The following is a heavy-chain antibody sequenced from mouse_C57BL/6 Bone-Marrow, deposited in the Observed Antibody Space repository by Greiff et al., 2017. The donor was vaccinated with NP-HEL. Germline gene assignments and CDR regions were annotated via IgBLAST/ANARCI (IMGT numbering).Heavy chain of an antibody. D-gene: IGHD1-1*01. CDR2: IYPRSGNT. J-gene: IGHJ2*01. V-gene: IGHV1-81*01. CDR3: ARGDGTGY. CDR1: GYTFTSYG. Sequence: QVQLQQSGAELARPGASVKLSCKASGYTFTSYGISWVKQRPGQGLEWIGEIYPRSGNTYYNEKFKGKATLTADKSSSTAYMELRSLTSEDSAVYFCARGDGTGYWGQGTTLTVSS.